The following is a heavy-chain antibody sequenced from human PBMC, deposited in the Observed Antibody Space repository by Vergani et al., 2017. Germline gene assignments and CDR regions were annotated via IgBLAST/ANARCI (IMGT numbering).Heavy chain of an antibody. D-gene: IGHD4-17*01. CDR1: GFTFNRYG. Sequence: QVQLVQSGGGVVQPGGSLRLSCVASGFTFNRYGMQWVRQAPGKGLEWVAYVLFDGSNEYYADSVKGRFIVSRDNAKNSLYLQMNSLRAEDTAVYYCARGHDYGDYFDYWGQGTLVTVSS. J-gene: IGHJ4*02. CDR3: ARGHDYGDYFDY. CDR2: VLFDGSNE. V-gene: IGHV3-33*01.